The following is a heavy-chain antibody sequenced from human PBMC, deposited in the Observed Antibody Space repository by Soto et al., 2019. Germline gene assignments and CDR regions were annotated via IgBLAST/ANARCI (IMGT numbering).Heavy chain of an antibody. Sequence: GASVKVSCKASGGTFSSYAISWVRQAPGQGLEWMGGIIPIFGTANYAQKFQGRVTITADESTSTAYMELSSLRSEDTAVYYYARRDDSKIYSYGPYYFDYWGQGTLVTVSS. CDR2: IIPIFGTA. D-gene: IGHD5-18*01. J-gene: IGHJ4*02. CDR3: ARRDDSKIYSYGPYYFDY. V-gene: IGHV1-69*13. CDR1: GGTFSSYA.